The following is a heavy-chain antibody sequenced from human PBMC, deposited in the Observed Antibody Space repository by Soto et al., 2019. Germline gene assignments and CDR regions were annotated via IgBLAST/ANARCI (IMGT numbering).Heavy chain of an antibody. J-gene: IGHJ4*02. V-gene: IGHV4-38-2*01. D-gene: IGHD2-2*01. CDR3: ARGWGTGFYQLDS. CDR2: IYHSGST. CDR1: GYSISTGFN. Sequence: SETLSLTCAVSGYSISTGFNWAWIRQPPGKGLEWIGSIYHSGSTYYNLSLKSRVTISSDASKNQISLKLSSVTAADTALYYCARGWGTGFYQLDSWGQGTLVTVSS.